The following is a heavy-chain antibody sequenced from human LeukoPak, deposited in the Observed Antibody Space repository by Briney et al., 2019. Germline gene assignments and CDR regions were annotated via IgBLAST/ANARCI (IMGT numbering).Heavy chain of an antibody. D-gene: IGHD3-9*01. CDR3: ARGSYDILTEYYYYYYGMDV. CDR1: GGSFSGYY. V-gene: IGHV4-34*01. J-gene: IGHJ6*02. CDR2: INHSGST. Sequence: SETLSLTCAVYGGSFSGYYWSWIRQPPGKGLEWIGEINHSGSTNYNPSLKSRVTISVDTSKNQFSLKLSSVTAADTAVYYCARGSYDILTEYYYYYYGMDVWGQGTTVTVSS.